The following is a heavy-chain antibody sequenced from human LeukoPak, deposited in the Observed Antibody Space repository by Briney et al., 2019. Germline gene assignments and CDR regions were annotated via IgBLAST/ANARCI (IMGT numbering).Heavy chain of an antibody. Sequence: PSETLSLTCAVYGRSFSGYYWSWIRQPPGKGLEWIGEINHSGSTNYNPSLKSRVTMSVDTSKNQFSLKLSSVTAADTAVYYCARGGYTYGYGYWGQGTLVTVSS. J-gene: IGHJ4*02. V-gene: IGHV4-34*01. CDR3: ARGGYTYGYGY. CDR2: INHSGST. D-gene: IGHD5-18*01. CDR1: GRSFSGYY.